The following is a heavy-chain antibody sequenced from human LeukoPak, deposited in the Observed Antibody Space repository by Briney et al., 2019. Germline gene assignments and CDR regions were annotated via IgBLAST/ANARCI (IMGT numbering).Heavy chain of an antibody. CDR3: ASQRYRNKGPFDH. CDR2: IRSESTTI. Sequence: GGSLRLACAVSGFTFNTYSINSVRLPPGKGSEWISNIRSESTTIYYADSVKGRFTISRDNAKYSLYLQMNSVTAEDTAVYYCASQRYRNKGPFDHWGKGTLVTVS. D-gene: IGHD3-9*01. V-gene: IGHV3-48*01. J-gene: IGHJ4*02. CDR1: GFTFNTYS.